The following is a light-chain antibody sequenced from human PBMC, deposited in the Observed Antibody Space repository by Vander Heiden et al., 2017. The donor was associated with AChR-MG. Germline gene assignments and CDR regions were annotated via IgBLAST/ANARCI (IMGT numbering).Light chain of an antibody. CDR1: QSISSY. CDR3: QQSDSTPRT. J-gene: IGKJ1*01. Sequence: DIQMTQSPSSLSASVGDRVTITCRASQSISSYLNWYQQKPGKAPKLRVYAASSLQSGVPSRFSGSGSGTDFTLTISSLQPEDFASYYCQQSDSTPRTFGQGTKVESK. CDR2: AAS. V-gene: IGKV1-39*01.